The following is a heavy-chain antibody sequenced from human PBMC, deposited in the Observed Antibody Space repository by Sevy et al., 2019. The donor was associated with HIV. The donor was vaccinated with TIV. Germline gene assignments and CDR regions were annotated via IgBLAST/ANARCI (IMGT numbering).Heavy chain of an antibody. V-gene: IGHV4-4*07. J-gene: IGHJ4*02. CDR3: ARDLIHYDILTGYYRYFDY. CDR2: IYTSGST. CDR1: GGSISSYY. D-gene: IGHD3-9*01. Sequence: SETLSLTCTVSGGSISSYYWSWIRQPAGKGLEWIGRIYTSGSTNYNPSLKSRVTMSVDTSKNQFSLKLSSVTAADTAMYYCARDLIHYDILTGYYRYFDYWGQGTLVTVSS.